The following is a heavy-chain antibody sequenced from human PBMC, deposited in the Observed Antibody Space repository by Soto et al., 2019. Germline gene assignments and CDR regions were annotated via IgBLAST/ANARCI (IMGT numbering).Heavy chain of an antibody. V-gene: IGHV1-18*01. CDR2: ISPYNGNT. CDR1: GYTFTSYG. J-gene: IGHJ4*02. D-gene: IGHD5-12*01. Sequence: KVSCKASGYTFTSYGISWVRQAPGQGLEWMGWISPYNGNTNYGQKFQGRVTLTTDASTSTAYMELRSLRSDDTAVYYCAREMATIIGGSDYWGQGTLVTAPQ. CDR3: AREMATIIGGSDY.